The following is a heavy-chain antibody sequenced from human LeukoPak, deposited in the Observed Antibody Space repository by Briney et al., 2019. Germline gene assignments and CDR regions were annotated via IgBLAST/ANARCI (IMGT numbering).Heavy chain of an antibody. Sequence: SETLSLTCAVYGGSFSGYYWSWIRQPPGKGLEWIGEINHSGSTNYNPSLKSRVTISVDTSKNQFSLKLSSVTAADTAVYYCARGRWIQLWLSASDIWGQGTMVTVSS. CDR2: INHSGST. J-gene: IGHJ3*02. CDR3: ARGRWIQLWLSASDI. V-gene: IGHV4-34*01. D-gene: IGHD5-18*01. CDR1: GGSFSGYY.